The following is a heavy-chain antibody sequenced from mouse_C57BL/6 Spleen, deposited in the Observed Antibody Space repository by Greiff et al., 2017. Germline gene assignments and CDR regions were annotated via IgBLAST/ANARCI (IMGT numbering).Heavy chain of an antibody. D-gene: IGHD3-2*02. Sequence: VQLQQSGAELVKPGASVKISCKASGYAFSSYWMNWAKQRPGKGLEWIGQIYPGDGDTNYNGKFKGKATLTADKSSSTAYMQLSSLTSEDSAVYVGARQGSSGYAYAMDYWGQGTSVTVSS. V-gene: IGHV1-80*01. J-gene: IGHJ4*01. CDR2: IYPGDGDT. CDR1: GYAFSSYW. CDR3: ARQGSSGYAYAMDY.